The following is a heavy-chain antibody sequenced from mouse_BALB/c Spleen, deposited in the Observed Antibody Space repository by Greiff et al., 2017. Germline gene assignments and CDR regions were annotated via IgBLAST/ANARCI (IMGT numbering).Heavy chain of an antibody. CDR1: GYTFSSYW. CDR2: ILPGSGST. J-gene: IGHJ4*01. CDR3: ARGLRRRYYAMDY. D-gene: IGHD2-2*01. Sequence: QVQLQQSGAELMKPGASVKISCKASGYTFSSYWIEWVKQRPGHGLEWIGEILPGSGSTNYNEKFKGKATFTADTSSNTAYMQLSSLTSEDSAVYYCARGLRRRYYAMDYWGQGTSVTVSS. V-gene: IGHV1-9*01.